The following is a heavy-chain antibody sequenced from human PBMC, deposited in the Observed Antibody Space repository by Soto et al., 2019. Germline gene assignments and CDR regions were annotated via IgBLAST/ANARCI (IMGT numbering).Heavy chain of an antibody. D-gene: IGHD2-15*01. CDR1: GFTFSSYA. V-gene: IGHV3-64D*06. CDR2: ISSNGGST. J-gene: IGHJ4*02. CDR3: VRGNVVVVAATILRAPYYCDY. Sequence: PGGSLRLSCSASGFTFSSYAMYWVRQATGKGLEYVSAISSNGGSTYYADSVKGRFTISRDNSKNTLYLQMSSLRAEDTAVYYCVRGNVVVVAATILRAPYYCDYWGQGTLVTVSS.